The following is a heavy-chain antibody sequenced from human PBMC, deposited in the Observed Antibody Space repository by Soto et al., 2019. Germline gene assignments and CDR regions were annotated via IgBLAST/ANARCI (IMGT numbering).Heavy chain of an antibody. V-gene: IGHV4-4*07. J-gene: IGHJ6*02. CDR1: GGSISSYY. D-gene: IGHD6-19*01. Sequence: PSETLSLTCTVSGGSISSYYWSWIRQPAGKGLEWIGRIYTSGSTNYNPSLKSRVTMSVDTSKNQFSLKLSSVTAADTAVYYCARGSSGWSVRYYYYGMDVXGQGTTVTVSS. CDR2: IYTSGST. CDR3: ARGSSGWSVRYYYYGMDV.